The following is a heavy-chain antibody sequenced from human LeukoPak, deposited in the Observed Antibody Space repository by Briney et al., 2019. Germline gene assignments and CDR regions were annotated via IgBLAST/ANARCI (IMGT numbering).Heavy chain of an antibody. CDR1: GGSLSGYY. V-gene: IGHV4-34*01. D-gene: IGHD2-2*02. CDR2: INHSGST. Sequence: PETLSLTCAVYGGSLSGYYCSWIRQPPGKGLEWIGEINHSGSTNYNPTLKGRVTISVDTSKTQFSLKLSSVTAAGTAVYYCARAPLMHGSSTSCYTGFWFDPWGQGTLVTVSS. J-gene: IGHJ5*02. CDR3: ARAPLMHGSSTSCYTGFWFDP.